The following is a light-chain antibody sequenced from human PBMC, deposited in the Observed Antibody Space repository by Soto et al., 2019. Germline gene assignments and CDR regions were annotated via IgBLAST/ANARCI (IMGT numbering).Light chain of an antibody. CDR1: QTVTGSN. CDR3: QHYGSSLMYT. J-gene: IGKJ2*01. CDR2: GAS. Sequence: EIVLTQSPGTLSLSPGQRATLSCRASQTVTGSNLAWYQQKPGQAPRLLIYGASSRATGIPDRFSGSGSGTDFTLTISRLEPEDFAVYYCQHYGSSLMYTFGQGTKLEIK. V-gene: IGKV3-20*01.